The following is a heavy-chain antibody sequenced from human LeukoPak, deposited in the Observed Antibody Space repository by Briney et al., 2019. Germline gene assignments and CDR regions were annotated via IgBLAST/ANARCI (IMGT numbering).Heavy chain of an antibody. V-gene: IGHV1-2*02. D-gene: IGHD1-26*01. CDR1: GHTFTGYY. J-gene: IGHJ4*02. CDR3: ARDSGSGLSFDY. Sequence: ASVKVSCKASGHTFTGYYMHWVRQAPGQGLEWMGWINPNSGGTNYAQKFQGRVTMTRDTSISTAYMELSRLRSDDTAVYYRARDSGSGLSFDYWGQGTLVTVSS. CDR2: INPNSGGT.